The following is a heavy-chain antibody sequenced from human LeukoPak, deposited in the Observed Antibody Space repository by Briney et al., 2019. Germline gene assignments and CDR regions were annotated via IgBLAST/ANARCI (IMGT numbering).Heavy chain of an antibody. CDR2: INHSGST. CDR3: ASRDGYNFRY. CDR1: GGSFSGYY. Sequence: SETLSLTCAVYGGSFSGYYWSWIRQPPGKGLEWIGEINHSGSTNYNPSLKSRVTISVDTSKNQFSLKLSSVTAADTAVYYCASRDGYNFRYWGQGTLVTVSS. D-gene: IGHD5-24*01. J-gene: IGHJ4*02. V-gene: IGHV4-34*01.